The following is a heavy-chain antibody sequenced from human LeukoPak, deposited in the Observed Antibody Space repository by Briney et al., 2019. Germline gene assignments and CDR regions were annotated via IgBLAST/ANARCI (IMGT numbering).Heavy chain of an antibody. CDR3: ARDWHCSGGRCENCFDP. Sequence: ASVKLSCKASGYTFTTYGYSWGRQPPGQGPEWMGWVSGDDGGTYYGQKFQDRVTMTKDTSTTTVYMELRSLRSDDTAVYYCARDWHCSGGRCENCFDPWGQGTLVIVSS. CDR2: VSGDDGGT. CDR1: GYTFTTYG. J-gene: IGHJ5*02. D-gene: IGHD2-15*01. V-gene: IGHV1-18*01.